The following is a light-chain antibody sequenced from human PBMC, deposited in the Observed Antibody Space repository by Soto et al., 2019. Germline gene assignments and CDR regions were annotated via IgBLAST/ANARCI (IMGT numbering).Light chain of an antibody. CDR3: QQYNNWPHT. J-gene: IGKJ4*01. V-gene: IGKV3D-15*01. CDR2: DPS. Sequence: EMGVTQSPATLSLSPGDRATLSCRASQRVDNDLAWYQQKPGQPPRLLIYDPSTRATGIPARFSGSQSGTEFTLTISSLLSEDFAVYSCQQYNNWPHTFGGGTKVEIK. CDR1: QRVDND.